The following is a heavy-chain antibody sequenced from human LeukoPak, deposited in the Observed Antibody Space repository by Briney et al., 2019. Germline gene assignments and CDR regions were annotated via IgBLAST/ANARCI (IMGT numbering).Heavy chain of an antibody. D-gene: IGHD4-11*01. J-gene: IGHJ4*02. CDR3: ATDLTTLKAEFDY. V-gene: IGHV3-30-3*01. CDR1: GFTFSSYA. Sequence: QTGGSLRLSCAASGFTFSSYAMHWVRQAPGKGLEWVAVISYDGSNKYYADSVKGRFTISRDNSKNTLYLQMNSLRAEDTAVYYCATDLTTLKAEFDYWGQGTLVTVSS. CDR2: ISYDGSNK.